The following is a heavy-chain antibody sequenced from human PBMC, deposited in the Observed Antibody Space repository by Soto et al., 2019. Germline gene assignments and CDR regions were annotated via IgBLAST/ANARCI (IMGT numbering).Heavy chain of an antibody. J-gene: IGHJ6*02. V-gene: IGHV4-34*01. CDR1: GGSFSGYY. CDR3: ARGRITGTLRNYYYYGMDV. CDR2: INHSGST. Sequence: SETLSLTCAVYGGSFSGYYWSWIRQPPGKGLEWIGEINHSGSTNYNPSLKSRVTISVDTSKNQFSLKLSSVTAADTAVYYCARGRITGTLRNYYYYGMDVWGQGTTVTVSS. D-gene: IGHD1-7*01.